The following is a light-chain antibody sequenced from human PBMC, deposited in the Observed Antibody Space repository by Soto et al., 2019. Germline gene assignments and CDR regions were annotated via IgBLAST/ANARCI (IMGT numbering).Light chain of an antibody. V-gene: IGKV3-15*01. J-gene: IGKJ4*01. CDR1: QSVSSD. CDR2: DAS. CDR3: QQYHIWPLT. Sequence: EIVMTQSPSTLSISPWERATLSCMASQSVSSDLAWYQQKPGQAPRLLIYDASTRATGIPARFSGSGSGTEFTLTLISLQSEDFAVYYCQQYHIWPLTFGGGTKVDIK.